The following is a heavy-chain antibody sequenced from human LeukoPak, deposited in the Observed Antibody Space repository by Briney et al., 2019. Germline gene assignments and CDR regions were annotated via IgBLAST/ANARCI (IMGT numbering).Heavy chain of an antibody. J-gene: IGHJ6*02. CDR2: ISGSGGST. CDR3: AGYSSSSNYYYGMDI. V-gene: IGHV3-23*01. CDR1: GFTFSSYA. Sequence: GGSLRLSCAASGFTFSSYAMSWVRQAPGKGLEWVSAISGSGGSTYYADSVKGRFTISRDNSKNTLYLQMSSLRIEDSAVYSCAGYSSSSNYYYGMDIWGLGTTVTVFS. D-gene: IGHD6-6*01.